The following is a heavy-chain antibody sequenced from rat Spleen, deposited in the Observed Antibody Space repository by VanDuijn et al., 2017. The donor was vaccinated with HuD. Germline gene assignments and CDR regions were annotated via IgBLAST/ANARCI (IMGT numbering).Heavy chain of an antibody. V-gene: IGHV5-7*01. CDR2: ISYDGSST. CDR3: ATHISGYFGY. Sequence: EVQLVESGGGLVQPGRSLKLSCAASGFTFSDYNMAWVRQAPKKGLEWVATISYDGSSTYYRDSVKGRFTNSRDNAKSTLYLQMDSLRSEDTATYYCATHISGYFGYWGLRVMVTVSS. CDR1: GFTFSDYN. J-gene: IGHJ2*01. D-gene: IGHD1-12*01.